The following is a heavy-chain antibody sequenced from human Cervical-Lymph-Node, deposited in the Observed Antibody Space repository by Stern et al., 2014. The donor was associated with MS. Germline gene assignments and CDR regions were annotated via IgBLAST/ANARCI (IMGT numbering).Heavy chain of an antibody. V-gene: IGHV1-69*01. CDR3: ASAHPATRRGYKGMNV. J-gene: IGHJ6*02. CDR2: IIPVFGKT. Sequence: QVQLVQSGAEVTKPGSSVNVTCKASGGTFRDFAVNWVRQAPGQGLEWVGGIIPVFGKTTYAQQFQGRVTITADESTHTASMELRSLTTDDTATYFCASAHPATRRGYKGMNVWGQGTTIAVSS. CDR1: GGTFRDFA. D-gene: IGHD2-2*01.